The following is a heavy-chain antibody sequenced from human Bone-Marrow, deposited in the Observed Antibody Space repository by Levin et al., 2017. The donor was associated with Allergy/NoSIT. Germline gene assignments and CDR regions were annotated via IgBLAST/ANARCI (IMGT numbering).Heavy chain of an antibody. Sequence: SGPTLVKPTQTLTLTCTFSGFSLSTSGVGVGWIRQPPGKALEWLALIYWNDDKRYSPSLKNRLTITKDTSKNQVVLTMTNMDPVDTGTYYCAHPTYYYESSDGWVYFDYWGQGTLVTVDS. CDR3: AHPTYYYESSDGWVYFDY. V-gene: IGHV2-5*01. J-gene: IGHJ4*02. CDR2: IYWNDDK. D-gene: IGHD3-22*01. CDR1: GFSLSTSGVG.